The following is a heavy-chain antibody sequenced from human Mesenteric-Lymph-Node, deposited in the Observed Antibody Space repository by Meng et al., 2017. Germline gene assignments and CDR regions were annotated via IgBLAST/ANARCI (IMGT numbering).Heavy chain of an antibody. D-gene: IGHD1-26*01. CDR1: GFTFSSYA. CDR2: IKSDGSEK. J-gene: IGHJ6*02. V-gene: IGHV3-7*01. Sequence: GESLKISCAASGFTFSSYAMSWVRQAPGKGLEWVANIKSDGSEKYYVDSVKGRFTISRDNAKNSLYLQMSSLRGEDTAIYYCARVGSGSRYYGLDVWGQGTTVTVSS. CDR3: ARVGSGSRYYGLDV.